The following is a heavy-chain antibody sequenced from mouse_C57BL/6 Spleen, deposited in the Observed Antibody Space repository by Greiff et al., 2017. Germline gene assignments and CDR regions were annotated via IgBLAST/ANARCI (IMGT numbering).Heavy chain of an antibody. D-gene: IGHD2-3*01. CDR1: GYTFTSYW. CDR2: IYPGSGST. CDR3: ARRGIYDGYLFDY. V-gene: IGHV1-55*01. J-gene: IGHJ2*01. Sequence: QVQLQQSGAELVKPGASVKMSCKASGYTFTSYWITWVKQRPGQGLEWIGDIYPGSGSTNYNEKFKSKATLTVDTASSTAYMQLSSLTSEDSAVYYCARRGIYDGYLFDYWGQGTTLTVSS.